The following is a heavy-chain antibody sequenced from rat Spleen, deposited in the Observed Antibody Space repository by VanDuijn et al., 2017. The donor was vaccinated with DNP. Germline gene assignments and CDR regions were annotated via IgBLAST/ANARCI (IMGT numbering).Heavy chain of an antibody. CDR1: GFTFSNYY. V-gene: IGHV5-27*01. J-gene: IGHJ2*01. CDR3: TTDFERGY. D-gene: IGHD1-11*01. CDR2: ISSSAGST. Sequence: EVQLVESGGGLVQPGRSMKLSCAASGFTFSNYYMAWVRQAPTKGLEWVTSISSSAGSTSYRDSVKGRFTISRDNAKNTLYLQMDSLRSEDTATYYCTTDFERGYWGQGVMVTVSS.